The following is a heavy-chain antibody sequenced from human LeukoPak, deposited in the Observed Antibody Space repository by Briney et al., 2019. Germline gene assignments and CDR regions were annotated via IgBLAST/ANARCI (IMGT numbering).Heavy chain of an antibody. CDR3: ATRPDWPMSYGMDV. CDR1: GYTLTELS. CDR2: FDAEDGET. Sequence: ASVKVSCKVSGYTLTELSMHWVRQAPGKGLEWMRGFDAEDGETTYPQNFQGRVTMTEDTSTDTAYMELSSLRSEDTAVYYCATRPDWPMSYGMDVWGQGTTVTVSS. V-gene: IGHV1-24*01. J-gene: IGHJ6*02. D-gene: IGHD3-9*01.